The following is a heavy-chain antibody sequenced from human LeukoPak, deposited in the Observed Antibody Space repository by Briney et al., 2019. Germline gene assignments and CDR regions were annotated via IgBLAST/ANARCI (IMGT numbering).Heavy chain of an antibody. J-gene: IGHJ4*02. V-gene: IGHV3-33*01. D-gene: IGHD7-27*01. CDR2: IWYDGSNK. CDR1: GFTFSSYG. Sequence: GGSLRLSCAASGFTFSSYGMHWVRQAPGKGLEWVAVIWYDGSNKYYADSVKGRFTISRDNSKNTLYLQMNSLRAEETAVYYCARGLTGDAATAFDYWGQGTLVTVSS. CDR3: ARGLTGDAATAFDY.